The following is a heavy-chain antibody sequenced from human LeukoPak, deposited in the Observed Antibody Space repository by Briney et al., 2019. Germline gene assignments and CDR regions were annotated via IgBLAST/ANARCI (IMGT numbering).Heavy chain of an antibody. D-gene: IGHD3-3*01. J-gene: IGHJ5*02. CDR3: ARVPFWSGYCWFDP. CDR1: GGSFSGYY. V-gene: IGHV4-34*01. CDR2: INHSGST. Sequence: PSETLSLTCAVYGGSFSGYYWSWIRQPPGKGLEWIGEINHSGSTNYNPSLKSRVTISVDTSKNQFSLKLSSVTAADTAVYYCARVPFWSGYCWFDPWGQGTLVTVSS.